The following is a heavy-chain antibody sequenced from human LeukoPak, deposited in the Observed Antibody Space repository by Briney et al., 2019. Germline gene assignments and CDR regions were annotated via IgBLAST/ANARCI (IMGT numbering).Heavy chain of an antibody. D-gene: IGHD2-2*01. Sequence: VSVKVSCKASGYTFTSYAMHWVRQAPGQRLEWMGWINAGNGNTKYSQKFQGRVTITRDTSASTAYMELSSLRSEDTAVYYCARDLREYRLRYGMDVWGQGTTVTVSS. V-gene: IGHV1-3*01. CDR2: INAGNGNT. J-gene: IGHJ6*02. CDR3: ARDLREYRLRYGMDV. CDR1: GYTFTSYA.